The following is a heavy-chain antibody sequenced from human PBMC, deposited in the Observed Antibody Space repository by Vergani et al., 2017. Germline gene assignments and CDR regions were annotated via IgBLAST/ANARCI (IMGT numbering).Heavy chain of an antibody. CDR2: LYNPGKT. V-gene: IGHV4-39*01. Sequence: QLQLKESGPGLVKPSETLSLTCDVSGGSVTSTSYHWAWIRLPPGKGLEWIGSLYNPGKTYYNSSLESRLSLSVDTSTNQFFMRLNSVTAADTAVYYCARGLTDYESVLYSPGWFDPWGQGITAIVSS. D-gene: IGHD3-16*01. CDR3: ARGLTDYESVLYSPGWFDP. J-gene: IGHJ5*02. CDR1: GGSVTSTSYH.